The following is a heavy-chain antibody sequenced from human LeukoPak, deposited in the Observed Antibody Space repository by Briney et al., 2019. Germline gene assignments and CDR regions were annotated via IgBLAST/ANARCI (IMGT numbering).Heavy chain of an antibody. CDR1: GGSISSGSYY. Sequence: PSQTLSLTCTVSGGSISSGSYYWSWIRQPAGKGLEWIGRIYTSGSTNYNPSLKSRVTISVDTSKNQFSLKLSSVTAADTAVYYCARAGYCYVDYWGQGTLVTVSS. D-gene: IGHD5-18*01. J-gene: IGHJ4*02. CDR3: ARAGYCYVDY. CDR2: IYTSGST. V-gene: IGHV4-61*02.